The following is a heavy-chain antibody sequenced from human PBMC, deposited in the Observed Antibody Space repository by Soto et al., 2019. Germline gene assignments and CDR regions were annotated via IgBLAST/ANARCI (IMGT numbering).Heavy chain of an antibody. J-gene: IGHJ6*02. CDR1: GGTFSSYA. D-gene: IGHD4-4*01. V-gene: IGHV1-69*01. Sequence: QVQLVQSGAEVKKPGSSVKVSCKASGGTFSSYAISWVRQAPAQGPEWMGGITPIFGTANYAQKIQGRVTITADESTSTAYMELGSLRSEDTAVYYSATDSRAHLTTKLLDYDGMDVWGQGTTVTVSS. CDR2: ITPIFGTA. CDR3: ATDSRAHLTTKLLDYDGMDV.